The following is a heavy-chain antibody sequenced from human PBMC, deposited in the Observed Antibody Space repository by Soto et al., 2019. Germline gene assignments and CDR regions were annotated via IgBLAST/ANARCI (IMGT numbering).Heavy chain of an antibody. CDR3: AKNGQPPYYYYGMDV. CDR2: ISGYNGDT. Sequence: ASVKVSCKASGYTFSRYGISWVRQAPGQGLEWMGGISGYNGDTKYAQKVQGRVTMTIDTSTYTAYMELRSLTSDDTAIYYCAKNGQPPYYYYGMDVWG. CDR1: GYTFSRYG. V-gene: IGHV1-18*01. D-gene: IGHD2-8*01. J-gene: IGHJ6*02.